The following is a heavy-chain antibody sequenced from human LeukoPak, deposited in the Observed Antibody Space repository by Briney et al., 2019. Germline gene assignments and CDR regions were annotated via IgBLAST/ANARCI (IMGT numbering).Heavy chain of an antibody. CDR3: TRSLDY. CDR1: GFSFSDSW. J-gene: IGHJ4*02. V-gene: IGHV3-7*02. CDR2: IKPDGSEI. Sequence: GGSLRLSCAASGFSFSDSWMDWVRQAPGKGLEWVANIKPDGSEIYYVDAVKGRFTISRDNAKNPLYLQMNNLRADDTAVYYCTRSLDYWGQGTLVTVSS. D-gene: IGHD6-19*01.